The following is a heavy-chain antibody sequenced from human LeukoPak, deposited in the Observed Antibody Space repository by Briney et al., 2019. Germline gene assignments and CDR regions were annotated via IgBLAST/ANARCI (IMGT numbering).Heavy chain of an antibody. J-gene: IGHJ4*02. D-gene: IGHD3-16*02. CDR3: ARGHTPSHYDYVWGSYRFFDY. CDR2: IDNSSSTI. Sequence: GGSLRLSCAASGFTFSSYSMNWVRQAPGKGLEWVSYIDNSSSTIYYADSVKGRFTISRDNADNSLYLQMNSLRAEDTAVYYCARGHTPSHYDYVWGSYRFFDYWGQGTLVIVSS. V-gene: IGHV3-48*04. CDR1: GFTFSSYS.